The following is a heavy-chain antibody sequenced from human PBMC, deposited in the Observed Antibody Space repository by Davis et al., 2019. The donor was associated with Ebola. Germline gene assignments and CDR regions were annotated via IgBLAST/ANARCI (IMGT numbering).Heavy chain of an antibody. D-gene: IGHD1-1*01. Sequence: GGSLRLSCAASGFTITDYTMCWVRQAPGQGLEWVSGIYQNGKTFYYVDSVKGRFTVSRDESESTLDLQMNSLRVEDTAVYYCARWKIGHEYIDYWGQGLLVTVSS. CDR2: IYQNGKTF. V-gene: IGHV3-23*05. J-gene: IGHJ4*02. CDR1: GFTITDYT. CDR3: ARWKIGHEYIDY.